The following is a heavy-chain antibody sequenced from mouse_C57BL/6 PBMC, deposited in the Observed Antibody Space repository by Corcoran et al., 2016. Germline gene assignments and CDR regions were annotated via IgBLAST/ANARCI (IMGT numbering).Heavy chain of an antibody. V-gene: IGHV1-80*01. D-gene: IGHD1-1*01. Sequence: QVQLQQSGAELVKPGASVKISCKASGYAFSSYWMNWVKQRPGKGLEWIGQIYPGDGDTNYNGKFKGKAKLTADKYSSTADMQLSSLTSEASAGYFCARHGSSSFDYWGQGTTLTVSS. CDR1: GYAFSSYW. J-gene: IGHJ2*01. CDR2: IYPGDGDT. CDR3: ARHGSSSFDY.